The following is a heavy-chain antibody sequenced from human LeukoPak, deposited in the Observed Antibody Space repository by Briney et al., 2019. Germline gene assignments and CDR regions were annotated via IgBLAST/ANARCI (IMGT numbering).Heavy chain of an antibody. D-gene: IGHD3-22*01. V-gene: IGHV3-23*01. CDR3: AKGSYYDSSGSFYSDY. CDR2: ISGSGDNT. J-gene: IGHJ4*02. CDR1: VFXXSSXA. Sequence: SLGLSCAASVFXXSSXAMSWVRQAPWKGXEWVSGISGSGDNTYYADSVKGRFTISIDNSKNTLYVQVNSLGTEDTAAYYCAKGSYYDSSGSFYSDYWGQGTLVTVSS.